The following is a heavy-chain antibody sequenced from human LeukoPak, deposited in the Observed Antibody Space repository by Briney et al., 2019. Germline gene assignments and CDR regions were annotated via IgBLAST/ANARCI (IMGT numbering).Heavy chain of an antibody. Sequence: SETLSLTCTVSGGSISSSSYYWGWIRQPPGKGLEWIGSIYYSGSTYYNPSLKSRVTISVDTSKNQFSLKLSSVTAADTAVYYCARQGAQNGQWLVLLQFRYAFDIWGQGTMVTVSS. CDR2: IYYSGST. CDR1: GGSISSSSYY. J-gene: IGHJ3*02. CDR3: ARQGAQNGQWLVLLQFRYAFDI. V-gene: IGHV4-39*01. D-gene: IGHD6-19*01.